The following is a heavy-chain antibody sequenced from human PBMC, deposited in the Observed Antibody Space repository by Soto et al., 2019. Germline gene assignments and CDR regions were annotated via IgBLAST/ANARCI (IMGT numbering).Heavy chain of an antibody. D-gene: IGHD3-9*01. CDR2: ISGSGGST. V-gene: IGHV3-23*01. J-gene: IGHJ6*02. CDR1: GGSISSGGYY. Sequence: ETLSLTCTVSGGSISSGGYYWSWIRQHPGKGLEWVSAISGSGGSTYYADSVKGRFTISRDNSKNTLYLQMNSLRAEDTAVYYCAKNVWGITIFGGMDVWGQGTTVTVSS. CDR3: AKNVWGITIFGGMDV.